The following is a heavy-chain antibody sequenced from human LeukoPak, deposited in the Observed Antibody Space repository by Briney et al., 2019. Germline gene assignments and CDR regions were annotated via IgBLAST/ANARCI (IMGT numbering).Heavy chain of an antibody. J-gene: IGHJ4*02. D-gene: IGHD3-10*01. Sequence: PGGSLRLPCAASGFTFSEYYMTWLRQAPGKGLEWISYIWSRSLHTYADSVKGRFTISRDKAKNLLYLEMDSLGADDTAVYYCARNLVRGLTINHLRYYWGRGTLVTVSS. V-gene: IGHV3-69-1*01. CDR2: IWSRSLH. CDR3: ARNLVRGLTINHLRYY. CDR1: GFTFSEYY.